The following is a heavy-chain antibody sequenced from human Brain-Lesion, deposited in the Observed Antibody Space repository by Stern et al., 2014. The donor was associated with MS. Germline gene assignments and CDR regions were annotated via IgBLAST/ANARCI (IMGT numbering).Heavy chain of an antibody. Sequence: QVQLQESGPGLVKPSETLSLTCTVSGGSISSSTYYWAWIRPPPGKGLEWIGNIYYSGFTYYNPSLKSRVTISVDMSKNQFSLQLSSVTAADTAIYYCARHDSVPRPSQLYSARDRGPGYFDYWGQGTLVTVSS. CDR2: IYYSGFT. CDR1: GGSISSSTYY. D-gene: IGHD1-26*01. J-gene: IGHJ4*02. V-gene: IGHV4-39*01. CDR3: ARHDSVPRPSQLYSARDRGPGYFDY.